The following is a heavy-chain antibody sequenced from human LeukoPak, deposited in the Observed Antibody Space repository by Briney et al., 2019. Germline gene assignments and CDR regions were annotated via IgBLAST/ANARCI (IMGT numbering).Heavy chain of an antibody. Sequence: SSETLSLTCTVSGGSISSGDYYWGWIRQPPGKGLEWIGYIYYSGSTYYNPSLKSRVTISVDTSKNQFSLKLSSVTAADTAVYYCARGREYYYGSGRSNWFDPWGQGTLVTVSS. D-gene: IGHD3-10*01. CDR3: ARGREYYYGSGRSNWFDP. CDR2: IYYSGST. V-gene: IGHV4-30-4*01. CDR1: GGSISSGDYY. J-gene: IGHJ5*02.